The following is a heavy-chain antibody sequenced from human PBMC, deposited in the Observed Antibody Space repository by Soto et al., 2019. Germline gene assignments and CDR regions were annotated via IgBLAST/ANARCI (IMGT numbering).Heavy chain of an antibody. J-gene: IGHJ6*02. D-gene: IGHD5-18*01. CDR1: GGSISSYY. V-gene: IGHV4-4*07. CDR3: ARDPHSYGLVDYYYYGMDV. Sequence: SETLSLTCTVSGGSISSYYWSWIRQPAGKGLEWIGRIYTSGSTNYNPSLKSRVTMSVGTSKNQFSLKLSSVTAADTAVYYCARDPHSYGLVDYYYYGMDVWGQGTTVTVSS. CDR2: IYTSGST.